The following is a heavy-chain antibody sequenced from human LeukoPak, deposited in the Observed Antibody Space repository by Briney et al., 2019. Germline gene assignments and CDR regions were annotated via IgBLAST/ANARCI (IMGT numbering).Heavy chain of an antibody. D-gene: IGHD3-10*01. V-gene: IGHV4-34*01. CDR3: ATQYYYGSGSYHNEFDY. Sequence: SETLSLTCAVYGGSFSGYYWSWIRQPPGKGLEWIGEINHCGSTNYNPSLKSRVTISVDPSKNQFSLKLSSVTAADTAVYYCATQYYYGSGSYHNEFDYWGQGTLVTVSS. J-gene: IGHJ4*02. CDR1: GGSFSGYY. CDR2: INHCGST.